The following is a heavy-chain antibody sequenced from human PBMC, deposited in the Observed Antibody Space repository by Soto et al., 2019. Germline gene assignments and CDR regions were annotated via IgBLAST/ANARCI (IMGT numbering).Heavy chain of an antibody. CDR1: GFTFSSYG. J-gene: IGHJ6*02. Sequence: PGGSLRLSCAASGFTFSSYGMHWVRQAPGTGLEWVAVISYDGSNKYYADSVKGRFTISRDNSKNTLYLQMNSMRAEDTAVYYCAKAIGLPGYSPIFNYYRMDVWGQGTTVTVSS. D-gene: IGHD3-9*01. CDR3: AKAIGLPGYSPIFNYYRMDV. V-gene: IGHV3-30*18. CDR2: ISYDGSNK.